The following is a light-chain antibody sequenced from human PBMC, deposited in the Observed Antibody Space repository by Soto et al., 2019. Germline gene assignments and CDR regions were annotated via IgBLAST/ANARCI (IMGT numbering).Light chain of an antibody. V-gene: IGKV1-39*01. Sequence: DIQMTQSPSSLSASVGDRVTITCRASQSISSFLNWYQQKPGKAPKVLIYAASRLESGAPSRFSGSGSGTDFTLTISSLQPEDYATYYCQQSYSNPPMYTFGQGTKVDIK. CDR3: QQSYSNPPMYT. J-gene: IGKJ2*01. CDR1: QSISSF. CDR2: AAS.